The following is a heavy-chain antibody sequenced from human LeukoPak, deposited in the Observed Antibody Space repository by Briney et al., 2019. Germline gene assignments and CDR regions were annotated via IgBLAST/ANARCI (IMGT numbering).Heavy chain of an antibody. J-gene: IGHJ4*02. CDR3: VRRGDASSGWGDHDF. CDR2: ICGSGDKT. D-gene: IGHD6-19*01. V-gene: IGHV3-23*01. CDR1: GFTFNRNA. Sequence: GGSLRLSCAASGFTFNRNAMRWVRQAPGKGLEWVSTICGSGDKTVYADSVKGRFTISRDNAKNMVHLQMNSLTGEDTALYYCVRRGDASSGWGDHDFWGQGALVTVSS.